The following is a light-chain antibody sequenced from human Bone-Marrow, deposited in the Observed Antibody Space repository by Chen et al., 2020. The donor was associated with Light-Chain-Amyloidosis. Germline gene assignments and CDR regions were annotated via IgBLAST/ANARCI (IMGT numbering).Light chain of an antibody. CDR2: ENN. CDR1: NSNIGINY. J-gene: IGLJ3*02. Sequence: QSVLTQPPSVSAAPGQKVTISCSGSNSNIGINYVSWYKQRPGTPPKLLLNENNQRPSEIPDRFSGSKSGTSATLGVAGLQTGDEADYYCATWDSSLTVWMFGGGTKLTVL. V-gene: IGLV1-51*02. CDR3: ATWDSSLTVWM.